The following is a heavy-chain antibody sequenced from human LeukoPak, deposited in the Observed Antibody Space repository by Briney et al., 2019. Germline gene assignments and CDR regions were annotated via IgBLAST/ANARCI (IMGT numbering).Heavy chain of an antibody. Sequence: ASVKVSCKASGGTFSSYAISWVRPAPGQGLAWMGRIIPILGIANYAQKFQGRVTITADKSTSTAYMELSSLRSEDTAVYYCARTPRRYYDSSGYYSDYYYGMDVWGQGTTVTVSS. J-gene: IGHJ6*02. D-gene: IGHD3-22*01. CDR1: GGTFSSYA. V-gene: IGHV1-69*04. CDR3: ARTPRRYYDSSGYYSDYYYGMDV. CDR2: IIPILGIA.